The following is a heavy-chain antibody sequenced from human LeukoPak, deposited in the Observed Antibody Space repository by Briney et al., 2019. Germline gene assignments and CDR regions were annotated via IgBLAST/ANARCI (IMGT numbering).Heavy chain of an antibody. Sequence: GGSLRLSCLASGFSFSNYWMSWVRQVPGKGLEWVANIKRDGSEKYYMDSVKGRITISRDNAKNSLFLHMNSLRAEDTAVYYCARVNPTSSGFYAYWGQGTLVTVSS. CDR3: ARVNPTSSGFYAY. CDR2: IKRDGSEK. CDR1: GFSFSNYW. J-gene: IGHJ4*02. D-gene: IGHD3-22*01. V-gene: IGHV3-7*05.